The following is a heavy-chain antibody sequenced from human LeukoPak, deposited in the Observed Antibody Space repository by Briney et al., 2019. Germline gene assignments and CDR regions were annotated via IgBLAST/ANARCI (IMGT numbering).Heavy chain of an antibody. J-gene: IGHJ4*02. D-gene: IGHD6-19*01. CDR3: ARDRTAVAGIKQFDY. V-gene: IGHV1-2*02. CDR1: GYTFTGYY. CDR2: INPNSGGT. Sequence: GASVKVSCKASGYTFTGYYMHWVRQAPGQGLEWMGWINPNSGGTNYAQKFQGRVTMTRDTSISTAYMELSRLRSDDTAVYYCARDRTAVAGIKQFDYWGQGTLVTVSS.